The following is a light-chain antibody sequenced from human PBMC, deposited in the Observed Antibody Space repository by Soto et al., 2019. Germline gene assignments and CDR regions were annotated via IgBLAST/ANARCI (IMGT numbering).Light chain of an antibody. CDR3: AAWDNSRNAPV. V-gene: IGLV1-44*01. CDR2: SNN. CDR1: SSNIGSNN. Sequence: QAVVTQPPSASGTPGQRVTISCSGSSSNIGSNNVNWYQQHPGTAPPLLIYSNNQRPSGGPARLSGGKSGGSAAPATSGLQSEDEDDYCCAAWDNSRNAPVFGGGTKLTVL. J-gene: IGLJ2*01.